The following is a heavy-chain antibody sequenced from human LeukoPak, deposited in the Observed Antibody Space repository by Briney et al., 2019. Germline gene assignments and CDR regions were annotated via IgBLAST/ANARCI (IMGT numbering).Heavy chain of an antibody. J-gene: IGHJ6*03. CDR2: ISYDGSNE. D-gene: IGHD6-6*01. V-gene: IGHV3-30*03. CDR1: GFIFSSFG. CDR3: ARAHLSSASTDYMDV. Sequence: PGGSLRLSCAASGFIFSSFGMHWVRQAPGKGLEWVAIISYDGSNEYYAESVKGRFTISRDKSKNTLYLQMNSVRVEDTAVYYCARAHLSSASTDYMDVWGKGTTVTVSS.